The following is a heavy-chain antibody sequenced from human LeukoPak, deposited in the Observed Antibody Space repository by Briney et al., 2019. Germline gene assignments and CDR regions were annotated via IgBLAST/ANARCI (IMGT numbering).Heavy chain of an antibody. CDR3: ARATSDSSGYPVSDF. CDR1: GFTFSSHN. Sequence: GGSLRLSCVASGFTFSSHNMNWVRQAPGKGLEWVSYISSSYNTIYYRDSVQGRFIISRDNTKNSLSLQMNSLRAEDSGIYYCARATSDSSGYPVSDFWGQGTLVTVSS. J-gene: IGHJ4*02. CDR2: ISSSYNTI. V-gene: IGHV3-48*03. D-gene: IGHD3-22*01.